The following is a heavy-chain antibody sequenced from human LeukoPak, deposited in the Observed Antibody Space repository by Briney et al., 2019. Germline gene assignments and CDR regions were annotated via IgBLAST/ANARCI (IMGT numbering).Heavy chain of an antibody. CDR1: GFTFSSYS. Sequence: GGSLRLSCAASGFTFSSYSMNWVRQAPGKGLEWVSSISSSSSYIYYADSVKGRFTISRDNAKNSLYLQMNSLRAEDTAVYYCAREGDIVVAPAATRYYYYMDVWGKGTTVTVSS. D-gene: IGHD2-2*01. J-gene: IGHJ6*03. CDR3: AREGDIVVAPAATRYYYYMDV. CDR2: ISSSSSYI. V-gene: IGHV3-21*01.